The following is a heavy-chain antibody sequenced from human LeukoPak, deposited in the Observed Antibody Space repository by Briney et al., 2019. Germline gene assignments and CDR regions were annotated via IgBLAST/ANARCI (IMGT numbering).Heavy chain of an antibody. CDR3: ARIQAEQWLSSEGVDY. J-gene: IGHJ4*02. D-gene: IGHD6-19*01. CDR1: RFTFSSYS. V-gene: IGHV3-21*01. CDR2: ISSSSSYI. Sequence: GGSLRLSCAASRFTFSSYSMNWVRQAPGKGLEWVSSISSSSSYIYYADSVKGRFTISRDNAKNSLYLQMNSLRAEDTAVYYCARIQAEQWLSSEGVDYWGQGTLVTVSS.